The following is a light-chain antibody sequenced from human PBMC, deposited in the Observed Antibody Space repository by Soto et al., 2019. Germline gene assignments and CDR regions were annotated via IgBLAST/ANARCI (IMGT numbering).Light chain of an antibody. CDR1: QGIAPY. CDR2: AAS. J-gene: IGKJ4*01. Sequence: DVQMTQSPSSLSASVGDRVTITCRASQGIAPYLAWFQQKPGKVPKLLIYAASTLQSGVPSRFSGSGSGADFTLTISSLQPEDVGTYYCQKYKRVTLPFGGGTKVEIK. CDR3: QKYKRVTLP. V-gene: IGKV1-27*01.